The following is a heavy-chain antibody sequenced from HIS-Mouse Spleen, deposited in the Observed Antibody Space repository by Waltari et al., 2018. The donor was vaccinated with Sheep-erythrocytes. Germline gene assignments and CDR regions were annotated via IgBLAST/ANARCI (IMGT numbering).Heavy chain of an antibody. D-gene: IGHD1-26*01. Sequence: QVQLVQSGAEVKKPGSSLKVSCKASGGTFSSYAFSWVRQAPGQGLEWMGRIIPILGIANYAQKFQGRVTITADKSTSTAYMELSSLRSEDTAVYYCAQTGATTPHFDYWGQGTLVTVSS. CDR2: IIPILGIA. CDR3: AQTGATTPHFDY. CDR1: GGTFSSYA. J-gene: IGHJ4*02. V-gene: IGHV1-69*04.